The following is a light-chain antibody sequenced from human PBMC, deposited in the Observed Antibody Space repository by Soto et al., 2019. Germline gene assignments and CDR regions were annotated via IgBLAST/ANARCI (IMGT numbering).Light chain of an antibody. CDR1: SSDVGGYDY. CDR3: CSYAGNLYV. CDR2: DVT. V-gene: IGLV2-11*01. J-gene: IGLJ1*01. Sequence: QSVLTQPRSVSGSPGQSVTISCTGTSSDVGGYDYVSWYQQHPGKAPKLMIYDVTKRPSGVPDRFSGSKSGDTASLTISGLQAEDEADYYCCSYAGNLYVFGTVTKLTVL.